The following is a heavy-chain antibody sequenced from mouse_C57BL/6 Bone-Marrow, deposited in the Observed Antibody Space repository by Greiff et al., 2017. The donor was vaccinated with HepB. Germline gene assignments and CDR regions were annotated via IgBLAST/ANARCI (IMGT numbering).Heavy chain of an antibody. CDR2: INPNNGGT. J-gene: IGHJ2*01. V-gene: IGHV1-26*01. D-gene: IGHD2-1*01. CDR3: ARFYRGFDY. Sequence: SGPELVKPGASVKISCKASGYTFTDYYMNWVKQSHGKSLEWIGDINPNNGGTSYNQKFKGKATLTVDKSSSTAYMELRSLTSEDSAVYYCARFYRGFDYWGQGTTLTVSS. CDR1: GYTFTDYY.